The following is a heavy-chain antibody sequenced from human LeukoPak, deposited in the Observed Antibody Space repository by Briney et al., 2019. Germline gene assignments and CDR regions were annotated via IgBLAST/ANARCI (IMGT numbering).Heavy chain of an antibody. CDR1: GFTFSSYW. J-gene: IGHJ6*02. Sequence: PGGSLRLSCAASGFTFSSYWMHWVREAPGKGLVWVSRINSDGSSTSYADSVKGRFTISRDNAKNTLYLQMNSLRAEDTAVYYCARDVPLRYYYGMDVWGQRTTVTVSS. CDR2: INSDGSST. CDR3: ARDVPLRYYYGMDV. V-gene: IGHV3-74*01. D-gene: IGHD2-2*01.